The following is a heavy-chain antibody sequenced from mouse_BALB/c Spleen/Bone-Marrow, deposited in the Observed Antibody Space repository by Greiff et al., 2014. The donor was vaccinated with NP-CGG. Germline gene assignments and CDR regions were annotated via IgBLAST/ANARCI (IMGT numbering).Heavy chain of an antibody. CDR3: TRCGYGNYFDY. CDR1: GYTFTSYW. V-gene: IGHV1S81*02. D-gene: IGHD1-1*02. J-gene: IGHJ2*01. CDR2: INPSNSST. Sequence: VQLKESGAELVKPGASVKLSCKASGYTFTSYWMHWVKQSPGQGLEWIGEINPSNSSTNYNEKLKSKATLTVDKSSNTAFMQLSSLTSEDSAVYYCTRCGYGNYFDYWGQGTTLTVSS.